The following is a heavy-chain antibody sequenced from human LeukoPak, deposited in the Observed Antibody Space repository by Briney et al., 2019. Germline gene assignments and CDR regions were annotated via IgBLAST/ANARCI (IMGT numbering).Heavy chain of an antibody. CDR1: VGSISSYY. D-gene: IGHD3-10*01. V-gene: IGHV4-59*12. CDR3: AKSYGSGREGWFDP. J-gene: IGHJ5*02. Sequence: PETLSLTCTVSVGSISSYYLSWIRQPPRQGLEWIGYIYYSGSTSYNPSLESRVTISVDTSRSQFSLKLSSVSDADTAMYYCAKSYGSGREGWFDPWGQGTLVTVSS. CDR2: IYYSGST.